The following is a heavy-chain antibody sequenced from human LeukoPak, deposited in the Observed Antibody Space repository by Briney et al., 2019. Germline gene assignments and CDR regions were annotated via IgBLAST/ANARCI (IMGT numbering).Heavy chain of an antibody. Sequence: SETLSLTCTVSGGSISSYYWSWIRQPPGKGLEWIGYIYYSGSTNYNPPLRSRVTISVETSKNQFSLKLSSVTAADTAVYYCARAPGVMTAFDYWGQGALVTVSS. CDR3: ARAPGVMTAFDY. CDR2: IYYSGST. D-gene: IGHD2-21*02. V-gene: IGHV4-59*01. J-gene: IGHJ4*02. CDR1: GGSISSYY.